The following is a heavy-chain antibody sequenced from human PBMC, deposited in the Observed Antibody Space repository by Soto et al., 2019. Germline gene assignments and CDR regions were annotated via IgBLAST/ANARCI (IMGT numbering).Heavy chain of an antibody. CDR3: ARDVRASGEMFDY. CDR2: VSGDASNT. J-gene: IGHJ4*02. Sequence: GWSLRLSCAASGFTFTNYGLSWVRQAPGKGLDWVATVSGDASNTHYADSVKGRFTISRDNSKSILFLQMKSLRVEDTAIYYWARDVRASGEMFDYWGQGTPVTVYS. V-gene: IGHV3-23*01. D-gene: IGHD4-17*01. CDR1: GFTFTNYG.